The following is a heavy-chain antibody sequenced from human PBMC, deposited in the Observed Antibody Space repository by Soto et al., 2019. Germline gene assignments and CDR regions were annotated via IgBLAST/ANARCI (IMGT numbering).Heavy chain of an antibody. J-gene: IGHJ2*01. D-gene: IGHD6-13*01. Sequence: QVQLVQSGAEVKKPGSSVKVSCKASGGTFSSYAISWVRQAPGQGLEWMGGIIPIFGTANYAQKFQGRVTITADESTSTAYMELSSLRSEDTAVYYCAREPGGGAAAGTVLEEDWYFDLWGRGTLVTVSS. CDR1: GGTFSSYA. V-gene: IGHV1-69*12. CDR3: AREPGGGAAAGTVLEEDWYFDL. CDR2: IIPIFGTA.